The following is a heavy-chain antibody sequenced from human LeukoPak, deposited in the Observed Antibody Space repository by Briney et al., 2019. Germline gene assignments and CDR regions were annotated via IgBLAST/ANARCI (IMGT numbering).Heavy chain of an antibody. CDR2: ISYDGSNK. Sequence: GGSLRLSCAASGFTFSSYAMHWVRQAPGKGLEWVAVISYDGSNKYYADSVKGRFTISRDNSKNTLYLQMNSLGAEDTAVYYCARASRADLDYWGQGTLVTVSS. CDR3: ARASRADLDY. J-gene: IGHJ4*02. CDR1: GFTFSSYA. V-gene: IGHV3-30-3*01. D-gene: IGHD6-19*01.